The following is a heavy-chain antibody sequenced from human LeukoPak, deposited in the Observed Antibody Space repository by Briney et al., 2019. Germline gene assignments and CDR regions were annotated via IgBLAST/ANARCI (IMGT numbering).Heavy chain of an antibody. J-gene: IGHJ4*02. CDR3: SRGLVGYYHDSSTYPDS. Sequence: GGSLRLSCAASRFPFSSYWMHWVRQAPGKGLVWVSRINGDGSITTYADSVKGRFTISRDNTKNMLYLQLDSLTAEDTAVYYCSRGLVGYYHDSSTYPDSWGQGTLVTVSS. CDR2: INGDGSIT. V-gene: IGHV3-74*01. D-gene: IGHD3-22*01. CDR1: RFPFSSYW.